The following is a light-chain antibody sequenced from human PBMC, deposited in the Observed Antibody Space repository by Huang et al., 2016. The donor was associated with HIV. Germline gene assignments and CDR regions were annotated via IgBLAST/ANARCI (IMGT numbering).Light chain of an antibody. CDR1: QSVGGK. V-gene: IGKV3-15*01. J-gene: IGKJ4*01. CDR2: GAS. CDR3: QQYDTWPPLT. Sequence: ILLTQFPATLSVSPGQRVTLSCRASQSVGGKLAWYQQRTGQAPRLLIYGASTRVPTIPDRFSGSGSGTEFTLTISSLQSEDFAVYYCQQYDTWPPLTFGGGTKV.